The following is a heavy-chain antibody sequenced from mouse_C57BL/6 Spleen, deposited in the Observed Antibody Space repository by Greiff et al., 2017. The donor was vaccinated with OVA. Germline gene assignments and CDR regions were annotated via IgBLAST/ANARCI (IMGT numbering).Heavy chain of an antibody. CDR3: ARWDDYDDWIAY. CDR1: GYTFTSYW. D-gene: IGHD2-4*01. J-gene: IGHJ3*01. V-gene: IGHV1-52*01. CDR2: IDPSDSET. Sequence: QVQLQQPGAELVRPGSSVKLSCKASGYTFTSYWMHWVKQRPIQGLEWIGDIDPSDSETHYNQKFKDKATLTVDKSSSTAYMQLSSLTSEDSAVYYCARWDDYDDWIAYWGQGTLVTVSA.